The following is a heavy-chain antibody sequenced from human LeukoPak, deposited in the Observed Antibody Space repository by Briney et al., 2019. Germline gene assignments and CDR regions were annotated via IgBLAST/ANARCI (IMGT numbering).Heavy chain of an antibody. Sequence: ASVKVSCKASGYTFTGYYMHWVRQAPGQGLEWMGGIIPIFGTANYAQKFQGRVTITADEFTSTAYMELSSLRSEDTAVYYCARHSSGYPEDVWGQGTLVTVSS. D-gene: IGHD3-22*01. CDR2: IIPIFGTA. CDR1: GYTFTGYY. CDR3: ARHSSGYPEDV. V-gene: IGHV1-69*13. J-gene: IGHJ4*02.